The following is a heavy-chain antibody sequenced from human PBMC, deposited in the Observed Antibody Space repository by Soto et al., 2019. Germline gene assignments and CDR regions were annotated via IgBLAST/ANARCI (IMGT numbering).Heavy chain of an antibody. CDR2: ISGSGGST. CDR3: ARGRGSGSFYQLDY. D-gene: IGHD1-26*01. V-gene: IGHV3-23*01. CDR1: GFTFSSYA. Sequence: GGSLRLSCAASGFTFSSYAMSWVRQAPGKGLEWVSAISGSGGSTYYADSVKGRFTISRDSSKNTLYLQMNSLRAEDTAVYYCARGRGSGSFYQLDYWGQGTLVTVSS. J-gene: IGHJ4*02.